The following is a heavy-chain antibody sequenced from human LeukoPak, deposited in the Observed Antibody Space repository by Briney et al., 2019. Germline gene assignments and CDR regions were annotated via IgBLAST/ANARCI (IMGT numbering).Heavy chain of an antibody. CDR1: GYTLNELS. J-gene: IGHJ3*02. Sequence: GASVKVSCQVFGYTLNELSMHWVRQTPGEGLEWMGSFDPEDGDAIYAQKFQGRVTMTEDTATDTASMELSRLTSEDTAVYYCTIPNRAFSGAFEIWGRGTMVTVSS. CDR3: TIPNRAFSGAFEI. V-gene: IGHV1-24*01. CDR2: FDPEDGDA. D-gene: IGHD1-26*01.